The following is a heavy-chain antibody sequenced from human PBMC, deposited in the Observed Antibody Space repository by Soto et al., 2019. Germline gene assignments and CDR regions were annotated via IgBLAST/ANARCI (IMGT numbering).Heavy chain of an antibody. CDR3: AKGAGTREYNWFDS. Sequence: PGGSLRLSCAASTFTFRNYAMSWFRQPPGKGLEWVAAIGTGYITYYADSVKGRFTISRDNSKDTLYLQLNSLRVDDTAVYYCAKGAGTREYNWFDSWGQGTLVTVSS. CDR1: TFTFRNYA. V-gene: IGHV3-23*01. D-gene: IGHD6-6*01. CDR2: IGTGYIT. J-gene: IGHJ5*01.